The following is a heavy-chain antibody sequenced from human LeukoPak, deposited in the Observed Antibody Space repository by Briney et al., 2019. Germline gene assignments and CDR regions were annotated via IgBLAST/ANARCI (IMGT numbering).Heavy chain of an antibody. V-gene: IGHV3-30*02. Sequence: PGGSLRLSCAASGFTFSSYAMHWVRQAPGKGLEWVAFIRYDGSNKYYADSVKGRFTISRDNSKNTLYLQMNSLSAEDTAVYYCAKVAGSGILYYYMDVWGKGTTVTISS. CDR3: AKVAGSGILYYYMDV. CDR1: GFTFSSYA. D-gene: IGHD3-10*01. CDR2: IRYDGSNK. J-gene: IGHJ6*03.